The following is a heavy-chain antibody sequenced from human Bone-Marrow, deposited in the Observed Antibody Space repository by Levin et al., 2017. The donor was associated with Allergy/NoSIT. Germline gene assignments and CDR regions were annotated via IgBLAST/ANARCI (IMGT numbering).Heavy chain of an antibody. CDR2: IKEDGSEK. CDR1: GFTFSNSW. Sequence: GKSLKISCAASGFTFSNSWMSWVRQAPGKGLEWVANIKEDGSEKYYVDSVKGRFTISRDNAKNSLYVQMNSLRAEDTAVYYCARDQFRRATIGARWFDPWGQGTLVTVSS. V-gene: IGHV3-7*01. D-gene: IGHD5-24*01. CDR3: ARDQFRRATIGARWFDP. J-gene: IGHJ5*02.